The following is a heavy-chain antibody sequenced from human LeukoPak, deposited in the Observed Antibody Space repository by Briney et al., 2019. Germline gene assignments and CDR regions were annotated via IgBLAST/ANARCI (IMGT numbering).Heavy chain of an antibody. Sequence: PGGSLRLSCAASGFTFSSYEMNWVRQAPGKGLEWVSYISSSGSTIYYADSVKGRFTISRDNAKNSLYLQMNSLRAEDTAVYYCARGIWFGEFNYFDYWGQGTLVTVSS. CDR2: ISSSGSTI. D-gene: IGHD3-10*01. V-gene: IGHV3-48*03. J-gene: IGHJ4*02. CDR3: ARGIWFGEFNYFDY. CDR1: GFTFSSYE.